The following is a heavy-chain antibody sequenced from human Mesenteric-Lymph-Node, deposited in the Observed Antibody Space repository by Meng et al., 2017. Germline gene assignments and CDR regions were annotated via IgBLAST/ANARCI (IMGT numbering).Heavy chain of an antibody. V-gene: IGHV3-48*03. CDR1: GFTFSSYD. CDR2: ISSSGSTI. Sequence: GESLKISCAASGFTFSSYDMTWVRQTPGKGLEWVSYISSSGSTIYYADSVKGRFTISRDNAKNSLCLQMNSLRAEDTAIYYCARGGGVDYWGQGTLVTVSS. J-gene: IGHJ4*02. D-gene: IGHD3-16*01. CDR3: ARGGGVDY.